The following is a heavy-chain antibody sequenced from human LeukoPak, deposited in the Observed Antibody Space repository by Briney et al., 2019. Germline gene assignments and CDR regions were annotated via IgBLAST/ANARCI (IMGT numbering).Heavy chain of an antibody. CDR1: GASIISDHHY. CDR3: ANWRGSRGYDYGFDS. J-gene: IGHJ4*02. V-gene: IGHV4-39*07. Sequence: SETLSLTCVVSGASIISDHHYWGWVRQPPGKGLEWIGNVLYTGVTYSRPSLKSRITISVDTSQNQFSLKLSSMTAADTAIYYCANWRGSRGYDYGFDSWGQGTLVTVSS. D-gene: IGHD5-12*01. CDR2: VLYTGVT.